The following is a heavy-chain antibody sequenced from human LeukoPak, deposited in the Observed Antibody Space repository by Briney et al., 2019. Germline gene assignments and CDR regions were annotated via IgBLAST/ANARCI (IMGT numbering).Heavy chain of an antibody. Sequence: GESLKISCKGSGYSFTSYWIGWVRQMPGKGLEWMGIIYPGDSDTRYSPSFQGQVTISADKSISTAYLQWSSLKASDTAMYYCARGSPSRDIAADFPYYFGYWGQGTLVTVSS. CDR2: IYPGDSDT. D-gene: IGHD6-13*01. J-gene: IGHJ4*02. CDR3: ARGSPSRDIAADFPYYFGY. V-gene: IGHV5-51*01. CDR1: GYSFTSYW.